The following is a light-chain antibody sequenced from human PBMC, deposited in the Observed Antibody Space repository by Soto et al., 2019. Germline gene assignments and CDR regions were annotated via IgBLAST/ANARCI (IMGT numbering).Light chain of an antibody. CDR3: YHYNTYSQP. CDR1: QSISRW. J-gene: IGKJ1*01. Sequence: DIQMTQSPTTLSASVGDRVTITCRASQSISRWLAWYQQKPGRAPNLLIYDASSLESGVPSRFSGSRSVTEFTLTINSLQTDHFVAAYCYHYNTYSQPFGQGTKVDIK. CDR2: DAS. V-gene: IGKV1-5*01.